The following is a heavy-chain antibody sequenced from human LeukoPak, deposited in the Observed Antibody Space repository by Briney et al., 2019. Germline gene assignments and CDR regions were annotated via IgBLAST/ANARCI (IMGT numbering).Heavy chain of an antibody. CDR2: IIPIFGTA. J-gene: IGHJ5*02. Sequence: SVKVSCKASGGTFSSYAISWVRQAPGQGLEWMGGIIPIFGTANYAQKFQGRVTITADESTSTAYMELSSLRPEDTAVYYCARDFLGRFDPWGQGTLVTVSS. CDR1: GGTFSSYA. D-gene: IGHD3-10*01. V-gene: IGHV1-69*13. CDR3: ARDFLGRFDP.